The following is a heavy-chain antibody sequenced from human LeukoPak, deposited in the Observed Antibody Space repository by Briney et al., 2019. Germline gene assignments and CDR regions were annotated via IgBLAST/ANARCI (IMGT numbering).Heavy chain of an antibody. CDR2: IYYSGST. V-gene: IGHV4-61*08. J-gene: IGHJ4*02. D-gene: IGHD5-18*01. Sequence: SETLSLTCTVSGGSISSGDYHWSWIRQPPGKGLEWIGYIYYSGSTNHNPSLKSRVTISVDTSKNQFSLKLSSVTAADTAVYYCARLNVDTTMAHDYWGQGTLVTVSS. CDR1: GGSISSGDYH. CDR3: ARLNVDTTMAHDY.